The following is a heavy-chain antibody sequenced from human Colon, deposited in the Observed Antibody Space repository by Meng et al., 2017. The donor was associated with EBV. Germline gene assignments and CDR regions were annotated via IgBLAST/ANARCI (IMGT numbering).Heavy chain of an antibody. V-gene: IGHV4-30-4*01. Sequence: ASGPGLGEPSQTLSLTFTVSGGSMSGGNYYWSWIRQPPGKGLEWIGYIHHSGSAYYNPSLKSRVSISVDTSKNQFSLNLNSMTAADTAVYYCASFDHIPRRNYFDYWGQGTLVTVSS. CDR3: ASFDHIPRRNYFDY. J-gene: IGHJ4*02. CDR2: IHHSGSA. CDR1: GGSMSGGNYY. D-gene: IGHD2-21*01.